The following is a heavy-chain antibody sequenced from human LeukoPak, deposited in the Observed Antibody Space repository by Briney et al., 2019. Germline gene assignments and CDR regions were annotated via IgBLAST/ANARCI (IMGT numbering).Heavy chain of an antibody. D-gene: IGHD3-10*01. CDR3: AREGSGSYLGYYYYMEV. V-gene: IGHV4-4*07. Sequence: SEALSLTCTVSGGSISSYYYSWIRQPAGKGLEWIGRINTSGSTYYNPSLKSRVTISADKSKKQFSLRLTSVTAADTAVYYCAREGSGSYLGYYYYMEVWGTGTTVTVSS. J-gene: IGHJ6*03. CDR1: GGSISSYY. CDR2: INTSGST.